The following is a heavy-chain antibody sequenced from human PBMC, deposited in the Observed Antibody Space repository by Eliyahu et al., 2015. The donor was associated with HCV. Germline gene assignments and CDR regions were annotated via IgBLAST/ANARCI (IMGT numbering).Heavy chain of an antibody. CDR3: ARVSPTPAPIAPRPNFDY. V-gene: IGHV4-61*03. Sequence: KGLEWIGYIYYSGSTNYNPSLKSRVTISVDTSKNHFSLKLSSVTAADTAVYYCARVSPTPAPIAPRPNFDYWGQGTLVTVSS. CDR2: IYYSGST. D-gene: IGHD6-6*01. J-gene: IGHJ4*02.